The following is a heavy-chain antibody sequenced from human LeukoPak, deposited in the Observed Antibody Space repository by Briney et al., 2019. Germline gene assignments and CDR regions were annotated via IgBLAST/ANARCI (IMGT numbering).Heavy chain of an antibody. V-gene: IGHV3-64*01. CDR2: ISNNGVGT. J-gene: IGHJ4*02. CDR3: AIAQGSSGSPDY. D-gene: IGHD3-22*01. CDR1: GFTFSTYA. Sequence: GGSLRLSCAASGFTFSTYAMFWVRQAPGKGLEYVSAISNNGVGTYYANSVKGRFTISRDNSKNSLYLQVGSLRAEDMAVYYCAIAQGSSGSPDYWGQGTLVSVSS.